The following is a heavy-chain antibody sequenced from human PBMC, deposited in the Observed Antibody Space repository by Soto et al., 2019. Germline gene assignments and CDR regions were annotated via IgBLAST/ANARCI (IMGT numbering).Heavy chain of an antibody. CDR3: ARAVGAQGRTNFDY. CDR2: TRNKAKSYTT. CDR1: GFTLSDHY. D-gene: IGHD1-26*01. Sequence: EVQLVESGGGLVQPGGSLRLSCATSGFTLSDHYMDWVRQAPGRGLEWVGRTRNKAKSYTTDYAASVKGRFTVSRDDSKNSVYLQMNSLRTEDTAVYYWARAVGAQGRTNFDYWGQGTLVTVSS. V-gene: IGHV3-72*01. J-gene: IGHJ4*02.